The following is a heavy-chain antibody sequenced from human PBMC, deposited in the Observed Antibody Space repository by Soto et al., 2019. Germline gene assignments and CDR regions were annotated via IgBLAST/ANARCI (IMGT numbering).Heavy chain of an antibody. V-gene: IGHV3-48*03. J-gene: IGHJ4*02. CDR2: MSGGGDII. D-gene: IGHD6-6*01. CDR3: ARDYISSSGYFDY. Sequence: GGSLRLSCAASGFTFSSYEMNWVRQAPGKGLEWVSYMSGGGDIIYYADSVKGRFTISRDNAKNSLYLQMNSLRGEDTAVYYCARDYISSSGYFDYWGQGSLVTSPQ. CDR1: GFTFSSYE.